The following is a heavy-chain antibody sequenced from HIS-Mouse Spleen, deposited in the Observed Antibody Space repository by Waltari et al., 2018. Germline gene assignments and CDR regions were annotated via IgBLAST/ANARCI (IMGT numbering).Heavy chain of an antibody. CDR1: GDSVSSNSAA. CDR2: TYYRSKWYN. Sequence: QVQLQQSGPGLVKPSQTLSLTCAISGDSVSSNSAAWNLIRQSPSRGLEWLGRTYYRSKWYNDYAVAVKSRITINPDTSKNQFSLQLNSVTPEDTAVYYCARSGFVAAAGTIDYWGQGTLVTVSS. CDR3: ARSGFVAAAGTIDY. J-gene: IGHJ4*02. V-gene: IGHV6-1*01. D-gene: IGHD6-13*01.